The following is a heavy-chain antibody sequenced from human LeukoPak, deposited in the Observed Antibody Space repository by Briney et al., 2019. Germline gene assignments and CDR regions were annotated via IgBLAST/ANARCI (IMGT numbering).Heavy chain of an antibody. D-gene: IGHD3-10*01. J-gene: IGHJ6*02. V-gene: IGHV4-31*03. Sequence: SQTLSLTCTVSGGSISSGGYYWSWIRQHPGKGLEWIGYIYYSGSTYYNPSLKSRVTISVDTSKNQFSLKPSSVTAADTAVYYCARDHRGLLWFGELLTDYYYYGMDVWGQGTTVTVSS. CDR2: IYYSGST. CDR3: ARDHRGLLWFGELLTDYYYYGMDV. CDR1: GGSISSGGYY.